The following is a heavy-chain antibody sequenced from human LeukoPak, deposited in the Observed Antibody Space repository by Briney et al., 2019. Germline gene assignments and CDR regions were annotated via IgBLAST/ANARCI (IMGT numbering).Heavy chain of an antibody. CDR2: IIPILGIA. Sequence: ASVKVSCKASGGTFSSYAISWVRQAPGQGLEWMGGIIPILGIANYAQKFQGRVTITADKSTSTAYMELSSLRSEDTAVYYCARVRGVVVTAILGAFDIWGQGTMVTVSS. D-gene: IGHD2-21*02. CDR1: GGTFSSYA. CDR3: ARVRGVVVTAILGAFDI. V-gene: IGHV1-69*10. J-gene: IGHJ3*02.